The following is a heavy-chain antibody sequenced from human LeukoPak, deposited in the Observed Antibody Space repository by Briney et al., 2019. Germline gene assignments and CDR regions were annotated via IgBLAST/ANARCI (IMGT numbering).Heavy chain of an antibody. D-gene: IGHD2-8*02. CDR1: GFTFSSYS. J-gene: IGHJ4*02. Sequence: GGSLRLSCAASGFTFSSYSMNWVRQAPGKGLEWVSYISSSSSTIYYADSVKGRFTISRDNAKNSLYLQMNSLRAEDTAVYYWASRVDVACGWWCFDYWGQGTLVTVSS. V-gene: IGHV3-48*01. CDR2: ISSSSSTI. CDR3: ASRVDVACGWWCFDY.